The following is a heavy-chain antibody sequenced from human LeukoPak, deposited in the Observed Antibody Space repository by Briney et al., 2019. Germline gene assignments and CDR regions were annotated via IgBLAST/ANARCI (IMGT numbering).Heavy chain of an antibody. V-gene: IGHV3-23*01. J-gene: IGHJ4*02. Sequence: HPGRSLRLSCAASGFAFRSYGMSWVRQAPGKGLEWVSAISGNGVGTYYADSVEGRFTISRDNSKNTLYLQMNNLRAEDTAVYYCAKDLAWGLDYWGQGTPVTVSS. D-gene: IGHD7-27*01. CDR1: GFAFRSYG. CDR3: AKDLAWGLDY. CDR2: ISGNGVGT.